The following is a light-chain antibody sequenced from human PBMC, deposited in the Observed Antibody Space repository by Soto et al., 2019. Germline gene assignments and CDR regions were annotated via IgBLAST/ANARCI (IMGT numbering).Light chain of an antibody. CDR2: DAS. CDR3: QQYNSYST. J-gene: IGKJ1*01. V-gene: IGKV1-5*01. CDR1: QSISSW. Sequence: DIQMTQSPSTLSASVGDRVTITCRASQSISSWLAWYQQKPGKAPKLLIYDASSLESGVPSRFSGSGSGTEFTLTIISLQPDDFETYYCQQYNSYSTSGQGTKVQIK.